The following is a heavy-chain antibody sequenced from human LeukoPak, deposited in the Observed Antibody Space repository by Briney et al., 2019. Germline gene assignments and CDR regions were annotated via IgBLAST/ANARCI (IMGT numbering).Heavy chain of an antibody. CDR2: ISSSSSTI. CDR1: GFTFSSYS. D-gene: IGHD3-16*02. CDR3: ARGNSFSYPD. Sequence: GGSLRLSCAASGFTFSSYSMNWVRQAPGKGLEWVSYISSSSSTIYYADSVKGRFTISRDNAKNTLFLQMNSLRAEDTAVYYCARGNSFSYPDWGQGTLVTVSS. J-gene: IGHJ4*02. V-gene: IGHV3-48*04.